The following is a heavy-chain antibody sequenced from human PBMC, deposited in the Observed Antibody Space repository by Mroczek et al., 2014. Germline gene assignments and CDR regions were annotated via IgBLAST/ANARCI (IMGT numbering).Heavy chain of an antibody. V-gene: IGHV3-30-3*01. J-gene: IGHJ4*02. Sequence: QVQLVESGGGVVQPGRSLRLSCAASGFTFRSYAMHWVRQAPGKGLEWVTIISYDGNNKYYADSVKGRFTISRDNSKNTLYLQMNSLRGDDTAVYYCARGYLSCSSTSCFPGXYWGQGTLVTVSS. CDR2: ISYDGNNK. D-gene: IGHD2-2*01. CDR3: ARGYLSCSSTSCFPGXY. CDR1: GFTFRSYA.